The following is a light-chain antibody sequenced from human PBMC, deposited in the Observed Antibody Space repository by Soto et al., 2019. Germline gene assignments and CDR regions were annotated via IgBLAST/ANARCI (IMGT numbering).Light chain of an antibody. CDR2: LVS. CDR1: QSLVYSNGNTY. CDR3: MQGTHWPWT. V-gene: IGKV2-30*01. J-gene: IGKJ1*01. Sequence: ALMTQSPLSLPVTLGQPASISCWSSQSLVYSNGNTYLNWFHQRPGQSPRRLIYLVSNRDSGVPDRFSGSGSGTDFTLKISRVEAEDVGVYYCMQGTHWPWTFGQGTKVDIK.